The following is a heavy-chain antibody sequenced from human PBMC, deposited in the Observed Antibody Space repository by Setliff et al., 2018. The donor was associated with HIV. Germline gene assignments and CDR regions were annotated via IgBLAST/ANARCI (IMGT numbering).Heavy chain of an antibody. D-gene: IGHD3-10*01. CDR1: GGSISSYY. CDR3: ARAYFGSGIYY. J-gene: IGHJ4*02. CDR2: IYSSGST. Sequence: SETLSLTCTVSGGSISSYYWSWIRQPPGKGLEWLGHIYSSGSTNYNPSLKSRVTISVDTSKNQFPLKLYSVTAADTAVYYCARAYFGSGIYYWGQGTLVTVSS. V-gene: IGHV4-4*09.